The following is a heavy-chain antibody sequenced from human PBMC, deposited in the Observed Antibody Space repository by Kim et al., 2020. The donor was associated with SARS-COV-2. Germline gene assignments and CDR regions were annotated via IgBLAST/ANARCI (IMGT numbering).Heavy chain of an antibody. CDR3: AKDWGGDGYKERALYYFDY. CDR2: ISGSGGST. Sequence: GGSLRLSCAASGFTFSSYAISWVRQAPGKGLEWVSAISGSGGSTYYADSVKGRFTISRDNSKNTLYLQMNSLRAEDTAVYYCAKDWGGDGYKERALYYFDYWGQGTLVTVSS. CDR1: GFTFSSYA. V-gene: IGHV3-23*01. J-gene: IGHJ4*02. D-gene: IGHD3-16*01.